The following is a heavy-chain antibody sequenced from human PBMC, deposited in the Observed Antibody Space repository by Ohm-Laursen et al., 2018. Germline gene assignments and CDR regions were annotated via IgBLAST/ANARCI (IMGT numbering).Heavy chain of an antibody. J-gene: IGHJ3*02. CDR1: GGSISSYY. CDR2: IYYSGST. Sequence: SETLSLTCTVSGGSISSYYWSWIRQPPGKGLEWIGYIYYSGSTNYNPSLKSRVTISVDTSKNQFSLKLSSVTAADTAVYYCARGYYDFWSGYYMGDAFDIWGQGTMVTVSS. CDR3: ARGYYDFWSGYYMGDAFDI. D-gene: IGHD3-3*01. V-gene: IGHV4-59*01.